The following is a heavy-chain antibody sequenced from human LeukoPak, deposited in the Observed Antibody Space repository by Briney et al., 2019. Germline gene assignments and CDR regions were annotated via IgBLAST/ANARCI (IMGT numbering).Heavy chain of an antibody. CDR2: ISYDGSNK. D-gene: IGHD6-13*01. J-gene: IGHJ4*02. V-gene: IGHV3-30*03. CDR3: ARAGSSLTYYFDY. CDR1: GFTFSDFY. Sequence: PGGSLRLSCAASGFTFSDFYMNWLRQAPGKGLEWVAVISYDGSNKYYADSVKGRFTISRDNAKNSLYLQMNSLRPEDTAVYYCARAGSSLTYYFDYWGQGTLVTVSS.